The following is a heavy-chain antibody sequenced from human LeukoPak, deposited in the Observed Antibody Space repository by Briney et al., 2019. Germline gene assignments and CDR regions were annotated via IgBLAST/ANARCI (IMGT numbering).Heavy chain of an antibody. Sequence: GGSLRLSCAASTFTFSNYAMSWVRQAPGKGLVWVSRINSDGSSTSYADSVKGRFTISRDNSKNTLYLQMNSLRAEDTAVYYCAKDKSGCSGASCYPNWYFDLWGRGTLVTVSS. CDR3: AKDKSGCSGASCYPNWYFDL. J-gene: IGHJ2*01. D-gene: IGHD2-15*01. CDR2: INSDGSST. CDR1: TFTFSNYA. V-gene: IGHV3-23*01.